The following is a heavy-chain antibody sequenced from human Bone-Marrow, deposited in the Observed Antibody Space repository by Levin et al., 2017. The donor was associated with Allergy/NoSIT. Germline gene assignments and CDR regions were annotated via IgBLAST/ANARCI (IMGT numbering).Heavy chain of an antibody. CDR2: INHSGST. CDR3: ARGLTYYDILTGYYIHYYFDY. CDR1: GGSFSGYY. Sequence: SETLSLTCAVYGGSFSGYYWSWIRQPPGKGLEWIGEINHSGSTNYNPSLKSRVTISVDTSKNQFSLKLSSVTAADTAVYYCARGLTYYDILTGYYIHYYFDYWGQGTLVTVSS. J-gene: IGHJ4*02. D-gene: IGHD3-9*01. V-gene: IGHV4-34*01.